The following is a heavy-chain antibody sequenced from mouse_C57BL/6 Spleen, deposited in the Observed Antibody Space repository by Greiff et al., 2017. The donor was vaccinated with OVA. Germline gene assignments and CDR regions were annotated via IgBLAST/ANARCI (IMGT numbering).Heavy chain of an antibody. J-gene: IGHJ1*03. CDR1: GFTFSDFY. D-gene: IGHD1-1*01. V-gene: IGHV7-1*01. CDR2: SRNKANDYTT. CDR3: ARDAEHYYGSSPYWYFDV. Sequence: EVKVVESGGGLVQSGRSLRLSCATSGFTFSDFYMEWVRQAPGKGLEWIAASRNKANDYTTEYSASVKGRFIVSRDTSQSILYLQMNALRAEDTAIYYCARDAEHYYGSSPYWYFDVWGTGTTVTVSS.